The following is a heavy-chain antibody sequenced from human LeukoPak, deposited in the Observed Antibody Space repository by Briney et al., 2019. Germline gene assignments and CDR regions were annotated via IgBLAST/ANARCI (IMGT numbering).Heavy chain of an antibody. CDR2: ISGSGGST. CDR3: ATTMIRLYYFDY. J-gene: IGHJ4*02. Sequence: GGSLRLSCTASGFTFSDYWMNWVRQAPGKGLEWVSAISGSGGSTYYADSVKGRFTISRDNSKNTLYLQMNSLRAEDTAVYYCATTMIRLYYFDYWGQGTLVTVSS. CDR1: GFTFSDYW. V-gene: IGHV3-23*01. D-gene: IGHD3-22*01.